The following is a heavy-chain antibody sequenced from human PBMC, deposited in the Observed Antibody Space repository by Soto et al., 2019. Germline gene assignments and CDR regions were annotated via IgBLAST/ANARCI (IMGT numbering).Heavy chain of an antibody. J-gene: IGHJ3*02. Sequence: GESLKISCKGSGYSFTSYWISWVRQMPGKGLEWVGRIDPSDSYTNYSPSFQGHVTISADKSISTAYLQWSSLKASDTAMYYCARHGGGHIVVVTGDAFDIWGQGTMVTVSS. D-gene: IGHD2-21*02. CDR1: GYSFTSYW. CDR3: ARHGGGHIVVVTGDAFDI. CDR2: IDPSDSYT. V-gene: IGHV5-10-1*01.